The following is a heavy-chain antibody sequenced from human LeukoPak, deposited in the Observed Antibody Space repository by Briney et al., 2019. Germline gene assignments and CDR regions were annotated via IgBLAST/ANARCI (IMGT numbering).Heavy chain of an antibody. Sequence: ASVKVSFKASGYTFTAAFLHWVRQAPGQGLEWMGWINPNSGDTTYAQKFQGSVTMTRDTSSSTAYMELTGLRSDDTAVYYCARDGVYSRDFDAFDIWGQGTMVTVSS. V-gene: IGHV1-2*02. CDR3: ARDGVYSRDFDAFDI. J-gene: IGHJ3*02. D-gene: IGHD6-13*01. CDR1: GYTFTAAF. CDR2: INPNSGDT.